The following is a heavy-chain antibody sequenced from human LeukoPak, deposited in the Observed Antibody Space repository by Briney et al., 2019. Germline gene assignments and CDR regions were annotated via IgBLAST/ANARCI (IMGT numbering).Heavy chain of an antibody. Sequence: SVKVSCKVSGGTFSSYAISWVRQAPGQGLEWMGGIIPIFGTANYAQKFQGRVTITTDESTSTAYMELSSLRSEDTAVYYCASSLGEVDWFDPWGQGTLVTVSS. CDR1: GGTFSSYA. V-gene: IGHV1-69*05. CDR2: IIPIFGTA. J-gene: IGHJ5*02. D-gene: IGHD3-10*01. CDR3: ASSLGEVDWFDP.